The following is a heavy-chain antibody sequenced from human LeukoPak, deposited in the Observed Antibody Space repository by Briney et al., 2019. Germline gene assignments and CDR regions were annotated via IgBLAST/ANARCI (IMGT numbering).Heavy chain of an antibody. Sequence: SGTLSLTCTVSGGSISSYYWSWIRQPPGKGLEWIGYIYYSGSTNYNPSLNSRVTISVGTSKNQFSLKLSSVTAADPAVYYCARGVYYDSSGYYYYYYYMDVWGKGTTVTVSS. J-gene: IGHJ6*03. D-gene: IGHD3-22*01. CDR1: GGSISSYY. CDR3: ARGVYYDSSGYYYYYYYMDV. CDR2: IYYSGST. V-gene: IGHV4-59*01.